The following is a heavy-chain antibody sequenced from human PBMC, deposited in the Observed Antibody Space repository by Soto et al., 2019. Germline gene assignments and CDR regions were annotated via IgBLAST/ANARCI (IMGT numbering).Heavy chain of an antibody. J-gene: IGHJ5*01. CDR3: AKGRGQNWNFDS. D-gene: IGHD1-1*01. CDR2: ISGSGGTA. V-gene: IGHV3-23*01. CDR1: GFTFSSYA. Sequence: EVQLLESGGGSVQPGGSLRLSCAASGFTFSSYAMHWVRRPPGKGLEWVSSISGSGGTAYYADSVKGRFSISRDSLVNKLYLQMNSLRAEDTAVYYWAKGRGQNWNFDSWGQGTLVTVSP.